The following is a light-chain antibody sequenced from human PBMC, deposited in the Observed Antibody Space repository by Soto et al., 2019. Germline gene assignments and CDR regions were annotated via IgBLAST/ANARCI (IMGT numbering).Light chain of an antibody. J-gene: IGKJ5*01. Sequence: IVLTLSPGTLSLSQWEIATLSCRASQSVSSSYLASYQQKPGQAPRLLIYGASSRATGIPDRFSGSGSGTDFTLTISRLEPEDFAVYYCQQYGSSPAITFGQGTRLEIK. CDR2: GAS. CDR1: QSVSSSY. CDR3: QQYGSSPAIT. V-gene: IGKV3-20*01.